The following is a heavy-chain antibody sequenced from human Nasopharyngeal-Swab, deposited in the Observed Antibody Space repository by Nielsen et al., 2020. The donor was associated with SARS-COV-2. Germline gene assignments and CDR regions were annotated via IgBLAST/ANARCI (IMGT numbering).Heavy chain of an antibody. V-gene: IGHV3-23*01. CDR2: ISGSGGST. CDR1: GFSVSTYG. D-gene: IGHD6-13*01. Sequence: GESLKISCVGSGFSVSTYGMSWVRQAPGKGLEWVSAISGSGGSTYYADSVKGRFTISRDNSKNTLYLQMNSLRAEDTAVYYCAKDLDSSSWWGYYFDYWGQGTLVTVSS. CDR3: AKDLDSSSWWGYYFDY. J-gene: IGHJ4*02.